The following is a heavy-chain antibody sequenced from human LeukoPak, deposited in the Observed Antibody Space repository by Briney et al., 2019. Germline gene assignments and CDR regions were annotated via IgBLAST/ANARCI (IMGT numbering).Heavy chain of an antibody. D-gene: IGHD3-10*01. CDR3: ARRLRIGYGSGSYYRGQPRGGYYFDY. J-gene: IGHJ4*02. V-gene: IGHV4-39*01. CDR2: SGST. Sequence: SETLSLTCTVSGGSISSSSYYWGWIRQPPGKGLEWIGSSGSTYYNPSLKSRVTISVDTSKNQFSLKLSSVTAADTAVYYCARRLRIGYGSGSYYRGQPRGGYYFDYWGQGTLVTVSS. CDR1: GGSISSSSYY.